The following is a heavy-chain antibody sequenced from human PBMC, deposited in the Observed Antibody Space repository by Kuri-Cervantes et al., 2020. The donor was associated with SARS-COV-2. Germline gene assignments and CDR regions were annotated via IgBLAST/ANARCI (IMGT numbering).Heavy chain of an antibody. CDR1: GGSVSSGSYY. J-gene: IGHJ5*02. V-gene: IGHV4-61*01. D-gene: IGHD6-13*01. CDR2: IYYSGST. Sequence: SETLSLTCTVSGGSVSSGSYYWNWIRQPPGKGLEWIGYIYYSGSTNYNPSLKSRVTISVDTSKNQFSLKLSSVTAADTAVYYCAYSIAATSRWFGPWGQGTLVTVSS. CDR3: AYSIAATSRWFGP.